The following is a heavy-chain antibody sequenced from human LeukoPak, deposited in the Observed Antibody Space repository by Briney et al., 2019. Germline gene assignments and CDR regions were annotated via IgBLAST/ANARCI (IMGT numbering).Heavy chain of an antibody. CDR2: IYHSGST. D-gene: IGHD2-2*01. V-gene: IGHV4-38-2*02. J-gene: IGHJ3*02. Sequence: SETLSLTCSVCGYSISRCYYWGWIRHPPGKGLEWIGSIYHSGSTDYNPSLQSRVTISVDTSKNQFSLNLTSVTAADTAVYYCARYPASIIIGAFDIWGQGTMVTVSS. CDR3: ARYPASIIIGAFDI. CDR1: GYSISRCYY.